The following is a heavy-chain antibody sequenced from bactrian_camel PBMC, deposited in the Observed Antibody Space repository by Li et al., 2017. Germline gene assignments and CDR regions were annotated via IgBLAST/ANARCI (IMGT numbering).Heavy chain of an antibody. Sequence: VQLVESGGGSVQAGGSLRLSCAATSGYSAVTLCMGWFRQAPGKQREGVAVINRRGTATYYEPAKGRFTVSKDNAKKIVYLQMNNLRPEDTAMYYCAAEDYCGGSWDLEVNYLYWGQGTQVTVS. D-gene: IGHD6*01. CDR2: INRRGTA. CDR3: AAEDYCGGSWDLEVNYLY. CDR1: GYSAVTLC. V-gene: IGHV3S53*01. J-gene: IGHJ4*01.